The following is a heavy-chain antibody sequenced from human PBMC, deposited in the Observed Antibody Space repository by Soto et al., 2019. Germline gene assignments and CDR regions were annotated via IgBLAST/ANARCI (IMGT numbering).Heavy chain of an antibody. Sequence: TSETLSLTCPVSGGSISSGGYYWSWIRQHPGKGLEWIGYIYYSGSTYYNPSLKSRVTISVDTSKNQFSLKLSSVTAADTAVYYCARDLSFPHAFDIWGQGTMVTVSS. CDR1: GGSISSGGYY. J-gene: IGHJ3*02. V-gene: IGHV4-31*03. CDR3: ARDLSFPHAFDI. CDR2: IYYSGST.